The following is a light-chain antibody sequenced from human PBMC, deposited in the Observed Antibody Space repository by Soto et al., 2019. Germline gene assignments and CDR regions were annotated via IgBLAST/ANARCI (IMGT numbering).Light chain of an antibody. CDR1: QGISSY. CDR3: QQYYSYPPT. Sequence: IQFTQSPSSLSASVGDRVTITCRASQGISSYLAWYQQKPGKAPKLLIYAASTLQSGVPSRFSGSGSGTDFTLTISCLQSEDFATYYCQQYYSYPPTFGQGTKVDIK. CDR2: AAS. J-gene: IGKJ1*01. V-gene: IGKV1-9*01.